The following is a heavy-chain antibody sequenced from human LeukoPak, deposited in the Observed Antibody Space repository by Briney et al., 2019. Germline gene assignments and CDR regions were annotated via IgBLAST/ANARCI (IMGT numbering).Heavy chain of an antibody. J-gene: IGHJ3*02. CDR3: ARAQKYSYDAFDI. Sequence: SGGSLRLSCAASGFTFSNYAMSWVRQAPGKGLEWVSAISGSGGNTYYADSVKGRFTISRDNSKNTLYLQMNSLRPEDTAVYYCARAQKYSYDAFDIWGQGTMVTVSS. V-gene: IGHV3-23*01. D-gene: IGHD4-11*01. CDR2: ISGSGGNT. CDR1: GFTFSNYA.